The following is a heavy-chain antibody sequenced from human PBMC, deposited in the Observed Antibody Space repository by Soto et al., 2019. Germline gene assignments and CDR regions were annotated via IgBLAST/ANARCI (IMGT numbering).Heavy chain of an antibody. CDR3: ARDLVITFGGVHRYYYYGMDV. J-gene: IGHJ6*02. V-gene: IGHV3-33*01. Sequence: QVQLVESGGGVVQPGRSLRLSCAASGFTFSSYGMHWVRQAPGKGLEWVAVIWYDGSNKYYADSVKGRFTISRDNSKNXLXLXXNNLRAEDTAVYYCARDLVITFGGVHRYYYYGMDVWGQGTTVTVSS. D-gene: IGHD3-16*01. CDR2: IWYDGSNK. CDR1: GFTFSSYG.